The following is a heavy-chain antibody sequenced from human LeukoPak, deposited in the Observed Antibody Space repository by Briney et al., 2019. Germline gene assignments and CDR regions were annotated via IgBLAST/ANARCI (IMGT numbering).Heavy chain of an antibody. CDR2: ISSSSSNI. J-gene: IGHJ3*02. D-gene: IGHD4-17*01. CDR1: GFTFSSYS. Sequence: GGSMRLSCAASGFTFSSYSMKWVRQAPGKGVERVSSISSSSSNIYYADSVKGGFTISRDNAKNSLYLKMNSLRAEDTAVYYCARVVVDYGDYGGAFDIWGQGTMVTVSS. V-gene: IGHV3-21*01. CDR3: ARVVVDYGDYGGAFDI.